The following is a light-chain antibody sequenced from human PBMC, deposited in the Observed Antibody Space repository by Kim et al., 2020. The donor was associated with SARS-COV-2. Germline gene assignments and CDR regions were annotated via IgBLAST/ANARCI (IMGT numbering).Light chain of an antibody. J-gene: IGLJ3*02. Sequence: QSVLTQPPSVSAAPGQKVTISCSGSRSNIGNNPVSWYQQFPGTAPKLITYDIDKRPSGIPDRFSSSKSSTSATLGITGLRTGDEADYYCATWDSSLSVGVFGGGTQLTVL. V-gene: IGLV1-51*01. CDR3: ATWDSSLSVGV. CDR2: DID. CDR1: RSNIGNNP.